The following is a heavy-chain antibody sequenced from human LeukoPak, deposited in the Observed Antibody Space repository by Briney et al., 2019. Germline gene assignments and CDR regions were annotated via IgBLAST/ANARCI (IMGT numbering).Heavy chain of an antibody. CDR2: ISGSGGCT. V-gene: IGHV3-23*01. Sequence: GGSLRLSCAASGFTFSSYAMSWVRQAPGKGLEWVSAISGSGGCTYSADSVKGRFTISRDNSKNTLYLQMNSLRAEDTAVYYCAIKGLLQPNGNAFDIWGQGTMVTVSS. J-gene: IGHJ3*02. CDR1: GFTFSSYA. D-gene: IGHD3-22*01. CDR3: AIKGLLQPNGNAFDI.